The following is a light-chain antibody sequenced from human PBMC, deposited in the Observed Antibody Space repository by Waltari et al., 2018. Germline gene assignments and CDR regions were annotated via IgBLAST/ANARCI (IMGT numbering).Light chain of an antibody. CDR1: TSNIGNNY. V-gene: IGLV1-51*01. Sequence: QSVLTQPPSVSAAPGQTVTISCSGSTSNIGNNYVSWYQHFPGTAPKLLIYENDKRPSGISDRFSGSKSGTSATLGITGLQTGDEADYYCATWDSDLHGGVFGSGTEVAVL. CDR2: END. CDR3: ATWDSDLHGGV. J-gene: IGLJ1*01.